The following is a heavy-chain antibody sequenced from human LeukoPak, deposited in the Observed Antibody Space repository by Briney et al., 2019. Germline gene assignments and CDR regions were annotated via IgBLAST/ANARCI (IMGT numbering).Heavy chain of an antibody. CDR3: ARSRTYYYDSSGYYFDY. D-gene: IGHD3-22*01. CDR2: IYTSGST. J-gene: IGHJ4*02. Sequence: SETLSLTCTVSGGSISSYYWSWIRQPAGKGLEWIGRIYTSGSTNYNPSLKSRVTISVDTSKNQFSLKLSSVTAADTAVYYCARSRTYYYDSSGYYFDYWGQGTLVTVSS. CDR1: GGSISSYY. V-gene: IGHV4-4*07.